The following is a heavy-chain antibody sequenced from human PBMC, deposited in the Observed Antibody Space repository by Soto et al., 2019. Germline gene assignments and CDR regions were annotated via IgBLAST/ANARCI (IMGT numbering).Heavy chain of an antibody. CDR1: GFSISRYW. CDR3: ARGGFSYGTGIEH. J-gene: IGHJ4*02. Sequence: GGSLRLSCAASGFSISRYWMSWVRQAPGKGLEWVADKRQDGSEEYYVDSVKGRFTVSRDNAKNLLYLQLTSLRVEDTALYYCARGGFSYGTGIEHWGQGTLVTVSS. V-gene: IGHV3-7*01. CDR2: KRQDGSEE. D-gene: IGHD5-18*01.